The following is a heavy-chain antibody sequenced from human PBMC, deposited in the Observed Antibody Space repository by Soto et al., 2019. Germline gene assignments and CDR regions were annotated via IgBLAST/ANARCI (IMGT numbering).Heavy chain of an antibody. Sequence: EVQLVESGGGLVQPGGSLRLSCAVSGFTFSSFWMHWVRQAPGEGLVWVSRINTDGSSTSYADSVKDRFTISRDNAKNTLYLQMNSLRAEDTAMYYCAKRGVDTFGLSYWGQGTLVTVSS. J-gene: IGHJ4*02. CDR1: GFTFSSFW. CDR2: INTDGSST. V-gene: IGHV3-74*01. CDR3: AKRGVDTFGLSY. D-gene: IGHD3-10*01.